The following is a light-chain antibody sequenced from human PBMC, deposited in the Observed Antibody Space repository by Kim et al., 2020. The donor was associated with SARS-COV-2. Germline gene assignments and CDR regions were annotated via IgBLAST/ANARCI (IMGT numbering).Light chain of an antibody. V-gene: IGLV1-40*01. J-gene: IGLJ2*01. CDR1: SSSVVAGSP. CDR2: CNI. CDR3: QSYDTSLSGSI. Sequence: QKVTISCTGSSSSVVAGSPVHCYQLVPGTVPNHLIFCNINRPSGSSDRFSASRSGTSASLAITGLQAEDEADDFCQSYDTSLSGSIFGGGTQLTVL.